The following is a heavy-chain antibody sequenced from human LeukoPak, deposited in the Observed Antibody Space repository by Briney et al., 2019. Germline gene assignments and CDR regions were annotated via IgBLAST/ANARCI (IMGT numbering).Heavy chain of an antibody. V-gene: IGHV3-21*01. CDR3: ARVESYYDSSGYSAWDY. D-gene: IGHD3-22*01. Sequence: GGSLGLSCAASGFTFSSYSMTWVRQAPGKGLEWVSSISGSSDYIYYADSVKGRFTISRDNAKNSLYLQVNSLRADDTAVYHCARVESYYDSSGYSAWDYWGQGTLVTVSS. J-gene: IGHJ4*02. CDR2: ISGSSDYI. CDR1: GFTFSSYS.